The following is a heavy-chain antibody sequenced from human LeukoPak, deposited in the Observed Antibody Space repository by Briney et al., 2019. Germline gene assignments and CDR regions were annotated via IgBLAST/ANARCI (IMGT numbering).Heavy chain of an antibody. J-gene: IGHJ6*03. CDR3: ARVVLGVAYYMDV. D-gene: IGHD3-16*01. CDR2: IYYSGST. V-gene: IGHV4-59*01. CDR1: GGSTSSYY. Sequence: SETLSLTCTVSGGSTSSYYWSWLRQPPGKGLEWIGYIYYSGSTNYNPSLKSRVTISVDTSKNQFSLKLSSVTAADTAVYYCARVVLGVAYYMDVWGKGTMVTVSS.